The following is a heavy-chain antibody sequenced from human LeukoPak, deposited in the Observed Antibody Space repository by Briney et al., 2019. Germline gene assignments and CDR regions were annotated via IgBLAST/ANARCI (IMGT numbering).Heavy chain of an antibody. CDR3: ARGTLGLFRYYYGMDV. J-gene: IGHJ6*02. V-gene: IGHV4-61*02. Sequence: PSHTLSLTCTVSGGSISSGSYYWSWIRQPAGKGLEWIGRIYTSGSTNYNPSLKSRVTISVDTSKNQFSLKLSSVTAADTAVYYCARGTLGLFRYYYGMDVWGQGTTVTVSS. D-gene: IGHD2/OR15-2a*01. CDR2: IYTSGST. CDR1: GGSISSGSYY.